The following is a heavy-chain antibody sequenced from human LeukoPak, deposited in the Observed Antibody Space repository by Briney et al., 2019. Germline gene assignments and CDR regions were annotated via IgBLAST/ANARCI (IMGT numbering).Heavy chain of an antibody. J-gene: IGHJ3*02. Sequence: SVKASCKASGGTFSSYAISWVRQAPGQGLEWVGRIIPILGIANYAQKFQGRVTITADKSTSTAYMELSSLRSEDTAVYYCARAEQLVRAFDIWGQGTMVTVSS. D-gene: IGHD6-13*01. CDR3: ARAEQLVRAFDI. V-gene: IGHV1-69*04. CDR1: GGTFSSYA. CDR2: IIPILGIA.